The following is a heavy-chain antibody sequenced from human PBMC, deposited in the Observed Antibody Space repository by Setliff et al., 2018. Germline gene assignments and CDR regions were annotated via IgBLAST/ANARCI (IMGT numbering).Heavy chain of an antibody. V-gene: IGHV3-7*03. D-gene: IGHD5-18*01. Sequence: GGSLRLSCAASGFTFSRFWMNWVRQAPGKGLEWVANIKQDGSVKYYVDSVKGRFTISRDNAKNSVDLEMNSLRAEDTAVYYCARNTDLRNGFDYWGQGTLVTVSS. CDR2: IKQDGSVK. J-gene: IGHJ4*02. CDR3: ARNTDLRNGFDY. CDR1: GFTFSRFW.